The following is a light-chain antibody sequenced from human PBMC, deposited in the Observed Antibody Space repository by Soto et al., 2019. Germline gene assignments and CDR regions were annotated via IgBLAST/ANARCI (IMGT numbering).Light chain of an antibody. CDR2: GAS. Sequence: EIVLTQSPGTLSLSPGEGATLSCRASQSVTGSYLAWYQQKPGQAPRLLIYGASTRATGIPDRFSGSGSGTGFTLTISRLEPDDFAVYCCQQYGSSPPTFGQGTKVEMK. J-gene: IGKJ1*01. CDR3: QQYGSSPPT. CDR1: QSVTGSY. V-gene: IGKV3-20*01.